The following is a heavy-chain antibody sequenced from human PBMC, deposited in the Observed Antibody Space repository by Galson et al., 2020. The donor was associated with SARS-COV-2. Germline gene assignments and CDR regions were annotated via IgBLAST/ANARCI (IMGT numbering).Heavy chain of an antibody. CDR1: GGSISSTDSY. Sequence: SETLSLTCTVSGGSISSTDSYWSWIRPSPGQGLEWIGYTYYSGNTYYNPSLKSRVTMSVATSKHQFSLKLTSVTAADTAVYYCARDFWCRYYLDSWGQGTPVTVSS. CDR3: ARDFWCRYYLDS. J-gene: IGHJ5*01. CDR2: TYYSGNT. V-gene: IGHV4-30-4*01. D-gene: IGHD3-3*01.